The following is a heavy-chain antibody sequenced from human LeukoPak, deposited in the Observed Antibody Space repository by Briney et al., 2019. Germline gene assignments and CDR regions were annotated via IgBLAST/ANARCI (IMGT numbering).Heavy chain of an antibody. CDR1: GYTFTSYY. V-gene: IGHV1-46*01. Sequence: ASVKVSCKASGYTFTSYYMHWVRQAPGQGLEWMGIINPSGGSTSYAQKFQGRVTITTDESTSTAYMELSSLRSEGTAVYYCARGHSGSYYGAYWGQGTLVTVSS. CDR2: INPSGGST. D-gene: IGHD1-26*01. CDR3: ARGHSGSYYGAY. J-gene: IGHJ4*02.